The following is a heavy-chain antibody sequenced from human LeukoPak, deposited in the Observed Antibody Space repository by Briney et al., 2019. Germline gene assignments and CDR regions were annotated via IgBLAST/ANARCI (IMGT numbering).Heavy chain of an antibody. V-gene: IGHV4-39*07. CDR3: AREWITFGGVIVNDY. CDR1: GGSISSSSYY. CDR2: IYYSGST. D-gene: IGHD3-16*02. J-gene: IGHJ4*02. Sequence: PSETLSLTCTVSGGSISSSSYYWGWIRQPPGKGLEWIGSIYYSGSTYYNPSLKSRVTISVDTSKNQFSLKLSSVTAADTAVYYCAREWITFGGVIVNDYWGQGTLVTVSS.